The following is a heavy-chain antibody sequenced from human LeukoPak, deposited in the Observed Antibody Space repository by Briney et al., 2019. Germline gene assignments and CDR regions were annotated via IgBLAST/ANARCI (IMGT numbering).Heavy chain of an antibody. CDR1: GGSISSYY. J-gene: IGHJ3*02. Sequence: PSETLSLTCTVSGGSISSYYWSWIRQPPGKGLEWIGYIYYSGSTNYNPSLKSRVTILVDTSKNQFSLKLSSVTAADTAVYYCARGSREVIAFDIWGQGTMVTVSS. D-gene: IGHD3-10*01. CDR3: ARGSREVIAFDI. V-gene: IGHV4-59*01. CDR2: IYYSGST.